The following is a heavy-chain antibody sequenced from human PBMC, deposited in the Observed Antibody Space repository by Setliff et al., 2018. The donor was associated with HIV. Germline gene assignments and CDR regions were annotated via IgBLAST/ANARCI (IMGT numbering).Heavy chain of an antibody. J-gene: IGHJ4*02. CDR3: ARGAAVDYNFWSGYDYPYYFDY. CDR1: GGSFSGYY. V-gene: IGHV4-34*01. Sequence: SETLSLTCAVYGGSFSGYYWSWIRQPPGKGLEWIGEINHSGSTNYNPSLKSRVTISVDTSKNQFSLKLSSVTAADTAVYYCARGAAVDYNFWSGYDYPYYFDYWGQGTLVTVSS. D-gene: IGHD3-3*01. CDR2: INHSGST.